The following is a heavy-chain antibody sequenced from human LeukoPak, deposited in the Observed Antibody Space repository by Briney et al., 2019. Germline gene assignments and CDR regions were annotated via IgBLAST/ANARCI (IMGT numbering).Heavy chain of an antibody. CDR3: AREEHRLAEAGTSAFDL. Sequence: PGGSLRLSCVAPGFTFSENWMHWVRQAPGKGLAWVSHINRDGGLTNYADSVKGRLTISRDNARNTVYLQMSSLRVEDTAIYFCAREEHRLAEAGTSAFDLGGQGTLVTVSP. D-gene: IGHD6-13*01. CDR2: INRDGGLT. CDR1: GFTFSENW. V-gene: IGHV3-74*01. J-gene: IGHJ3*01.